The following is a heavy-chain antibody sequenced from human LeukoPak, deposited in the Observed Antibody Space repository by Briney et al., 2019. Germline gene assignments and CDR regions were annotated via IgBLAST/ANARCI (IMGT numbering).Heavy chain of an antibody. Sequence: PGGSLRLSCAASGFTFSSSSMNWVGQAPGKGLEWVSYISSRSSAIYYADSVKGRFTISRDNAKNSLYLQMNSLRDEDTAVYYCARDLGFWSGYSYYFDYWGQGTLVTDSS. J-gene: IGHJ4*02. CDR3: ARDLGFWSGYSYYFDY. D-gene: IGHD3-3*01. CDR1: GFTFSSSS. CDR2: ISSRSSAI. V-gene: IGHV3-48*02.